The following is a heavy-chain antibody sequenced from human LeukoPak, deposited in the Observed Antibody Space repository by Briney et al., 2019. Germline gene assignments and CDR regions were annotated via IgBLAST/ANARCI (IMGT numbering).Heavy chain of an antibody. CDR3: TRAGEVLPHDGFDI. J-gene: IGHJ3*02. CDR1: GFTISRNY. CDR2: IYIDDTT. D-gene: IGHD1-26*01. V-gene: IGHV3-53*01. Sequence: GGSLRLSCAASGFTISRNYMSWVRQAQGRGLEWVSIIYIDDTTYCADSVRGRFTISRDISKNTVYLQMYSLRVEGTAVYFCTRAGEVLPHDGFDIWGRGTMVTVSS.